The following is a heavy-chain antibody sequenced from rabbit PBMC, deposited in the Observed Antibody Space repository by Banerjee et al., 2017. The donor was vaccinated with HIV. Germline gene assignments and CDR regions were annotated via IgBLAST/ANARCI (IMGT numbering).Heavy chain of an antibody. CDR2: INSNTGNT. CDR1: GFDFSRDA. Sequence: QEQLVESGGGLVQPEGSLTLTCKASGFDFSRDAMCWVRQAPGKGLEWIACINSNTGNTVYASWAKGPFTISKTSSTTVTLQMTSLTAADTATYFCARDLAGVIGWNFGLWGQGTLVTVS. CDR3: ARDLAGVIGWNFGL. V-gene: IGHV1S45*01. D-gene: IGHD4-1*01. J-gene: IGHJ4*01.